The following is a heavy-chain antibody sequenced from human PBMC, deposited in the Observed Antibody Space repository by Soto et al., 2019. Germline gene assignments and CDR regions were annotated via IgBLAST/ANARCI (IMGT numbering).Heavy chain of an antibody. V-gene: IGHV3-15*01. J-gene: IGHJ4*02. CDR1: GFNLSHPW. CDR2: IKSKTDGGTA. D-gene: IGHD3-9*01. Sequence: EVQLEESGGGLGKPGGSLRLSCAASGFNLSHPWMTWVRQAAGKGLEWVGRIKSKTDGGTADYATPVKGRFTISRDDSKNTVYLQMNSLQTEDTAVYYCTTGIYYDILTGYHNVAYWGQGTLVTVSS. CDR3: TTGIYYDILTGYHNVAY.